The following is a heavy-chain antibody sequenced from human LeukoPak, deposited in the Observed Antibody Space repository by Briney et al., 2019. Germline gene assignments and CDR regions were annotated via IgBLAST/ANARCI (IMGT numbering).Heavy chain of an antibody. D-gene: IGHD5-12*01. CDR3: ARDVVLGLRLSTSGY. CDR2: INPNSGGT. J-gene: IGHJ4*02. V-gene: IGHV1-2*02. Sequence: GASVKVSCKASGYTFTGYYMHWVRQAPGQGLEWMGWINPNSGGTNYAQKFQGRVTMTRDTSISTAYMELRSLRSDDTAVYYCARDVVLGLRLSTSGYWGQGTLVTVSS. CDR1: GYTFTGYY.